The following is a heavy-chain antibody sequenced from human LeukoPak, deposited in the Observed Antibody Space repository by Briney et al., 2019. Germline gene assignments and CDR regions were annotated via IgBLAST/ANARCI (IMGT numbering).Heavy chain of an antibody. Sequence: PSETLSLTCAVSGGSISSSNWWSWVRQPPGKGLEWIGEIYHSGSTNYNPSLKSRVTISVDKSKNQFSLKLNSVTAADTAVYYCARANYGSGSYTIWFDPWGQGTLATVSS. CDR2: IYHSGST. CDR3: ARANYGSGSYTIWFDP. V-gene: IGHV4-4*02. D-gene: IGHD3-10*01. CDR1: GGSISSSNW. J-gene: IGHJ5*02.